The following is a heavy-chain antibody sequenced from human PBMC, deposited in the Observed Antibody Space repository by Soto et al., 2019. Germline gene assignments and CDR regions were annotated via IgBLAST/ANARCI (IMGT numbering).Heavy chain of an antibody. J-gene: IGHJ4*02. D-gene: IGHD2-2*01. CDR1: GISFRNSG. CDR3: ARDKGVTSLDY. V-gene: IGHV3-33*01. Sequence: QVQLVQSEGGVVQPGRSLRLSCVMSGISFRNSGMHWVRQAPGKGLEWVAMIWCDGSSKFYAATVQGRFTISRDNSMDTLYLQMTSLRPEDTAIYYCARDKGVTSLDYWGQGTLVTVSS. CDR2: IWCDGSSK.